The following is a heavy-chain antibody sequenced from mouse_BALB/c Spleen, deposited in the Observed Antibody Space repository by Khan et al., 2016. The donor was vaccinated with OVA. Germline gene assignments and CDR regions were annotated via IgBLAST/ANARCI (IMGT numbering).Heavy chain of an antibody. CDR1: GYTFTNYG. CDR3: TRRISYFALDY. Sequence: QIQLVQSGPELKKPGETVKISCKASGYTFTNYGMNWVKQAPGKGLKWMGWINTYTGEPTYADDFKGRFAFSLATSASTAYLQINNLKNEDTATYFCTRRISYFALDYWGQGTSVTVSS. J-gene: IGHJ4*01. D-gene: IGHD2-4*01. V-gene: IGHV9-3-1*01. CDR2: INTYTGEP.